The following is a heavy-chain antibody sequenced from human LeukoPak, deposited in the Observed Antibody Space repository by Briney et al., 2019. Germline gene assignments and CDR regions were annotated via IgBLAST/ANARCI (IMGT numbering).Heavy chain of an antibody. Sequence: GGSLRLSCAASGFTFRSHAMTWVRQAPGKGLEWVSAISISGDKTYYTDSVKGRFTIPRDNSKNTVYLQMNSLRPDDTAVYYCAKEIRPNDYWGQGTLVTVSS. CDR1: GFTFRSHA. CDR2: ISISGDKT. V-gene: IGHV3-23*01. CDR3: AKEIRPNDY. D-gene: IGHD4-17*01. J-gene: IGHJ4*02.